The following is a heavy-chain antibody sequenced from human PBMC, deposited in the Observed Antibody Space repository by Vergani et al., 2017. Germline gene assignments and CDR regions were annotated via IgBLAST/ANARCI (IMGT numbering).Heavy chain of an antibody. CDR1: GYSFTSYW. CDR3: ARHSSSSPEDY. J-gene: IGHJ4*02. V-gene: IGHV5-51*01. Sequence: EVQLVPSGAEVKKPGASLKISCKCSGYSFTSYWIGWGLQMPGKSLEWMGIIYPGDSDTRYSPSFKGQVTISADKSISTAYLQWSSLKASDTAMYYCARHSSSSPEDYWGQGTLVTVSA. D-gene: IGHD6-6*01. CDR2: IYPGDSDT.